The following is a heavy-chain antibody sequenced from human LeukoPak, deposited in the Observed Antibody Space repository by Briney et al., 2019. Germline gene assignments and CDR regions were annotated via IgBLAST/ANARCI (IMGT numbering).Heavy chain of an antibody. D-gene: IGHD3-9*01. V-gene: IGHV3-48*02. CDR3: ARDQTRYDILTGYYKV. CDR1: GFTFSSYR. Sequence: PGGSLRLSCAASGFTFSSYRMNWVRQAPGKGLEWVSYISSSSSTIYYADSVKGRFTISRDNAKNSLYLQMNSLRDEDTAVYYCARDQTRYDILTGYYKVWGQGTLVTVSS. J-gene: IGHJ4*02. CDR2: ISSSSSTI.